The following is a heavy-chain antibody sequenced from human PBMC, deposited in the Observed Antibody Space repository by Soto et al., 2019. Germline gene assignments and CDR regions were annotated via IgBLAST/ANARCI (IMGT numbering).Heavy chain of an antibody. CDR3: ARGRRITIFGVVTSRAFDI. CDR2: MNPNSGNT. V-gene: IGHV1-8*01. CDR1: GYTFTSYD. J-gene: IGHJ3*02. D-gene: IGHD3-3*01. Sequence: QVQLVQSGAEVKKPGASVKVSCKASGYTFTSYDINWVRQATGQGLEWMGWMNPNSGNTGYAQKFQGRVTMTRNTSISTAYMELSSLRSEDTAVYYCARGRRITIFGVVTSRAFDIWGQGKMVTVSS.